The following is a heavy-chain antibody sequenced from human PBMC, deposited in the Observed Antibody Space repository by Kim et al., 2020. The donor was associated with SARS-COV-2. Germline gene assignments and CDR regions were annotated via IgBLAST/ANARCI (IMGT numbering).Heavy chain of an antibody. J-gene: IGHJ4*02. CDR3: ARDRQRAGTGVDY. Sequence: YERTIKGRITINPDTSKNQFSLQLNSVTPEDTAVYYCARDRQRAGTGVDYWGQGTLVTVSS. D-gene: IGHD6-19*01. V-gene: IGHV6-1*01.